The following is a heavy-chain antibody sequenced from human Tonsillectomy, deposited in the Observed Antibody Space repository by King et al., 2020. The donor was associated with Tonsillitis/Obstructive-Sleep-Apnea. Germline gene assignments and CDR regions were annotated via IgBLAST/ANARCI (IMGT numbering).Heavy chain of an antibody. J-gene: IGHJ4*02. CDR1: GYSFTSYW. D-gene: IGHD2-2*01. CDR2: IYPGDSDT. Sequence: QLVQSGAEVKKPGESLKISCKGSGYSFTSYWIGWVRQMPGKGLEWMGSIYPGDSDTRYSPSFQGQVTISADKSISTAYLQWISLKASDTAMYYCARGYDCSSTSCLFDYWGQGTLVTVSS. CDR3: ARGYDCSSTSCLFDY. V-gene: IGHV5-51*01.